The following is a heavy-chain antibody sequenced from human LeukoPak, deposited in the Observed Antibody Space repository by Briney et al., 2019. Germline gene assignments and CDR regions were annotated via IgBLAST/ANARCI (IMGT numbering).Heavy chain of an antibody. CDR3: ARTHSSGWYWFDY. CDR1: GGSISSGSYY. D-gene: IGHD6-19*01. V-gene: IGHV4-61*02. J-gene: IGHJ4*02. Sequence: SQTLSLTCTVSGGSISSGSYYWSWLRQPAGKGLEWIGRIYTSGSTNYNPSLKSRVTISVDMSKNQFSLKLSSVTAADTAVYYCARTHSSGWYWFDYWGQGTLVTVSS. CDR2: IYTSGST.